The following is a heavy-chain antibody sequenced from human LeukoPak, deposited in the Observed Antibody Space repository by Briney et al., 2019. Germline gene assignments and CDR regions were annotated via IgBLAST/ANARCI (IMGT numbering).Heavy chain of an antibody. J-gene: IGHJ6*03. CDR1: GFTFSGYY. D-gene: IGHD3-3*01. Sequence: GGSLRLSCAASGFTFSGYYMNWLRQAPGKGLEWVSSIGGSSRTIYYADSVKGRCTVSRDNAKNSLFLQMNSLRAEDTAVYFCARSIFGVAQPPHYFYYYMDVWGKGTTVTVSS. V-gene: IGHV3-21*01. CDR3: ARSIFGVAQPPHYFYYYMDV. CDR2: IGGSSRTI.